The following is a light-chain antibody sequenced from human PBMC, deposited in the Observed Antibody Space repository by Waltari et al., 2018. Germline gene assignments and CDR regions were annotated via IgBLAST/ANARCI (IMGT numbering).Light chain of an antibody. CDR2: ENT. CDR3: GTWDSSLSGAV. Sequence: QSVLTQPPSVSAAPGQRVTISCSGGSPNTGNNYVSCYRHFPGTAPKLLIYENTERPSGIPGRFSGSKSGTSATLDITGLQAGDEADYYCGTWDSSLSGAVFGGGTHLTVL. V-gene: IGLV1-51*02. CDR1: SPNTGNNY. J-gene: IGLJ7*01.